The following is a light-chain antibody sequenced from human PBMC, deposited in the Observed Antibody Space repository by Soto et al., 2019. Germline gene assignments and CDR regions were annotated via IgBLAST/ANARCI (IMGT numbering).Light chain of an antibody. CDR2: DVS. Sequence: QSALTQPRSVSGSLGQSVTISCTGTSSDVGAYNHVSWYQHHPGKAPKVMIYDVSERPSGVPDRFSGSKSDNKASLTISGLQAEDEADYYCCSYAGSYSWVFGGGTKLTVL. V-gene: IGLV2-11*01. CDR3: CSYAGSYSWV. J-gene: IGLJ3*02. CDR1: SSDVGAYNH.